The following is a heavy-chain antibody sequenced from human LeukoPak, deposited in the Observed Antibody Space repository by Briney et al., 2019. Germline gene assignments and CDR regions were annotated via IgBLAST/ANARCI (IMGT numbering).Heavy chain of an antibody. Sequence: GGSLRLSCAASGFSFRTYWMTWVRQAPGKGLEWVAVISYDGSNKYYADSVKGRFTISRDNSKNTLYLQMNSLRAEDTAVYYCARDYLLWFGEISNWFDPWGQGTLVTVSS. V-gene: IGHV3-30*03. CDR1: GFSFRTYW. CDR2: ISYDGSNK. CDR3: ARDYLLWFGEISNWFDP. D-gene: IGHD3-10*01. J-gene: IGHJ5*02.